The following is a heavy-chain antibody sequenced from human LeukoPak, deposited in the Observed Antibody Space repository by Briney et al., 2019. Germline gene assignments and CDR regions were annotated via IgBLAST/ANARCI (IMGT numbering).Heavy chain of an antibody. CDR2: INPNSGGT. V-gene: IGHV1-2*02. J-gene: IGHJ4*02. CDR3: ARGSQPKPVDY. Sequence: ASVKVSCKASGYTFTGYYMHWVRQAPGQGLEWMGWINPNSGGTNHAQKFQGRVTMTRDTSISTAYMELSRLRSDDTAVYYCARGSQPKPVDYWGQGTLVTVSS. CDR1: GYTFTGYY. D-gene: IGHD1-26*01.